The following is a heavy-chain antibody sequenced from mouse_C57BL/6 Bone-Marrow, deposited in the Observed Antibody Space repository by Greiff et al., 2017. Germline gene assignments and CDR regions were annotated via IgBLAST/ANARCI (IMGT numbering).Heavy chain of an antibody. D-gene: IGHD1-1*01. V-gene: IGHV1-54*01. J-gene: IGHJ1*03. CDR1: GYAFTNYL. CDR2: INPGSGGT. CDR3: ARSPFYYGSSWWYFDV. Sequence: QVQLQQSGAELVRPGTSVKVSCKASGYAFTNYLIEWVKQRPGQGLEWIGVINPGSGGTNYNEKFKGKATLTADKSSSTAYMQLSSLTSEDSAVYCCARSPFYYGSSWWYFDVWGTGTTVTVSS.